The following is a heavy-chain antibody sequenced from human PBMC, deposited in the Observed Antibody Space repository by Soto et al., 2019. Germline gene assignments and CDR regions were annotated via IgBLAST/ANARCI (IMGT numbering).Heavy chain of an antibody. D-gene: IGHD2-2*01. CDR1: GFTFSDYY. Sequence: GGSLRLSCAASGFTFSDYYMSWIRQAPGKGLEWVSYISSSGSTIYYADSVKGRFTISRDNAKNSLYLQMNSLRAEDTAVYYCARDIGYCSSTSCYDVGRAFDIWGQGTMVTVSS. CDR3: ARDIGYCSSTSCYDVGRAFDI. J-gene: IGHJ3*02. CDR2: ISSSGSTI. V-gene: IGHV3-11*01.